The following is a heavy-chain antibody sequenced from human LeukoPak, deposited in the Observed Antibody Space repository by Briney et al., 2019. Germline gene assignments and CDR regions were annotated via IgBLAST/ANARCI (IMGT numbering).Heavy chain of an antibody. CDR2: IYRGGST. J-gene: IGHJ5*02. CDR3: ARGSSSTPRGPLDP. D-gene: IGHD6-6*01. Sequence: GGSLRLSCAASGLTVRSSYMSWVRQAPGKGLEWVSVIYRGGSTYYADSVKGRFTISRDNSKNTLYLQMNSLRAEDTAVYYCARGSSSTPRGPLDPWGQGTLVTVSS. CDR1: GLTVRSSY. V-gene: IGHV3-66*01.